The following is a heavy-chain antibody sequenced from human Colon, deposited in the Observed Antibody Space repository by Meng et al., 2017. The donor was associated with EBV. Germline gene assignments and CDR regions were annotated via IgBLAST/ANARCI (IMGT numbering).Heavy chain of an antibody. J-gene: IGHJ4*02. CDR2: IDDSGST. D-gene: IGHD1-26*01. Sequence: QVQLLESGPGLVKPSGTLSLTCGVSGVSISSNIRWTWVRQPPGKGLEWIGDIDDSGSTNYNPSLNSRISISLDKSKNHFSLKVNSVTAADTAVYYCARGKQDAWELLAYWGQGALVTVSS. CDR1: GVSISSNIR. V-gene: IGHV4-4*02. CDR3: ARGKQDAWELLAY.